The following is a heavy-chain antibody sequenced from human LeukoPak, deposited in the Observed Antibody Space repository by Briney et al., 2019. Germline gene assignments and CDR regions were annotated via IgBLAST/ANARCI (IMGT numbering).Heavy chain of an antibody. CDR2: IYSAGNT. CDR3: APMVRGVMVDY. D-gene: IGHD3-10*01. Sequence: PGGSLRLSCAASGFTVSSDHMSWVRQAPGKGLEWVSVIYSAGNTYYADSVKGRFTISRDNSKNTVYLQMNSLRAEDTAVYYCAPMVRGVMVDYWGQGTLVTVSS. J-gene: IGHJ4*02. CDR1: GFTVSSDH. V-gene: IGHV3-53*05.